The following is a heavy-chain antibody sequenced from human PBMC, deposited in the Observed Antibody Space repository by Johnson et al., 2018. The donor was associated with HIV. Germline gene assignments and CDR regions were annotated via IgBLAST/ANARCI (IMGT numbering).Heavy chain of an antibody. Sequence: VQLVESGGGLIQPGGSLRLSCAASGFTVSTNYMSWVRQAPGKGLEWVSVISGSGGSTYYADSVKGRFTISRDNSKNTLYLQMNSLRAEDTAVYYCASATYYYDSSGSNNVAFDIWGQGTMVTVSS. CDR1: GFTVSTNY. CDR2: ISGSGGST. D-gene: IGHD3-22*01. CDR3: ASATYYYDSSGSNNVAFDI. J-gene: IGHJ3*02. V-gene: IGHV3-66*03.